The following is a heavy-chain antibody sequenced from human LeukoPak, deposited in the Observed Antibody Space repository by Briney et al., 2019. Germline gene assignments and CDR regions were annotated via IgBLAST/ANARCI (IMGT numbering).Heavy chain of an antibody. CDR2: IKQDGSEK. CDR3: ARSRNLVGAPSYFDY. D-gene: IGHD1-26*01. V-gene: IGHV3-7*03. CDR1: GFTFSSYW. J-gene: IGHJ4*02. Sequence: GGSLRLSCAASGFTFSSYWMSWVRQAPGKGLEWVANIKQDGSEKYYVDSVKGRFTISRDNAKNSLYLQMNSLRSDDTAVYYCARSRNLVGAPSYFDYWGQGTLVTVSS.